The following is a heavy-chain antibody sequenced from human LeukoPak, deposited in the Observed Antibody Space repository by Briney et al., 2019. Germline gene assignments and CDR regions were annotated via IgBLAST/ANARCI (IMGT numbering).Heavy chain of an antibody. J-gene: IGHJ5*02. D-gene: IGHD3-22*01. Sequence: SQTLSLTCTVSGGSISSGGYYWSWIRQHPGKGLEWIGYIYYSGSTYYNPSLKSRVTISVDTSKNQSSLKLSSVTAADTAVYYCAREYDSSGYPGYNWFDPWGQGTLVTVSS. V-gene: IGHV4-31*03. CDR2: IYYSGST. CDR1: GGSISSGGYY. CDR3: AREYDSSGYPGYNWFDP.